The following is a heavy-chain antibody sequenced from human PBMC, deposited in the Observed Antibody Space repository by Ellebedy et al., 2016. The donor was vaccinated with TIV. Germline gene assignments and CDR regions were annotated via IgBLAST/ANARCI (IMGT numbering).Heavy chain of an antibody. CDR2: IGSSGSPI. CDR1: GLSISGHF. V-gene: IGHV3-11*01. Sequence: GESLKISCAASGLSISGHFMSWFRQAPGKGLECVSYIGSSGSPIFYADSVKGRFTISRDNAKNSVFLQMDGLRVEDTAVYYCAREKMSTVLDFWGQGALVTVSS. J-gene: IGHJ4*02. CDR3: AREKMSTVLDF. D-gene: IGHD4-11*01.